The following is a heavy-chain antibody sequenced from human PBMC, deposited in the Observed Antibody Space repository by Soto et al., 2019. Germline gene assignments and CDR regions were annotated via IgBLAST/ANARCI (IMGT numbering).Heavy chain of an antibody. CDR3: ARDRNYYGLDV. CDR2: ISHGGST. J-gene: IGHJ6*02. V-gene: IGHV4-34*01. Sequence: SETLSLTCGVHGGSLTGYYWSYIRETPGKGLEWIGEISHGGSTNYNPSLKSRVTISVDKSKNKFSLRLSSVTAADTAVYYCARDRNYYGLDVWRQRTTVTVSS. CDR1: GGSLTGYY.